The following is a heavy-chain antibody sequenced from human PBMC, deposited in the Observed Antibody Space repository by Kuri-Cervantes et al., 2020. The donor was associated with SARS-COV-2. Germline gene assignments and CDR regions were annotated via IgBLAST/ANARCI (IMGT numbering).Heavy chain of an antibody. CDR2: INWNGGST. CDR3: ARGWELLDY. CDR1: GFTFSDYY. Sequence: GESLKISCAASGFTFSDYYMNWIRQAPGKGLEWVSGINWNGGSTGYADSVKGRFTISRDNAKNSLFLQMNSLRAEDTAVYYCARGWELLDYWGQGTLVTVSS. J-gene: IGHJ4*02. V-gene: IGHV3-20*04. D-gene: IGHD1-26*01.